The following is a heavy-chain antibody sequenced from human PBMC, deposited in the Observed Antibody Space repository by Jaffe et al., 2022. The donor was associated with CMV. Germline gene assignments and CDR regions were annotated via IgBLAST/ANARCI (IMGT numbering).Heavy chain of an antibody. CDR2: ISSSSSYI. Sequence: EVQLVESGGGLVKPGGSLRLSCAASGFTFSSYSMNWVRQAPGKGLEWVSSISSSSSYIYYADSVKGRFTISRDNAKNSLYLQMNSLRAEDTAVYYCARAPGESYYDFWSGYYYYYMDVWGKGTTVTVSS. D-gene: IGHD3-3*01. CDR3: ARAPGESYYDFWSGYYYYYMDV. CDR1: GFTFSSYS. J-gene: IGHJ6*03. V-gene: IGHV3-21*01.